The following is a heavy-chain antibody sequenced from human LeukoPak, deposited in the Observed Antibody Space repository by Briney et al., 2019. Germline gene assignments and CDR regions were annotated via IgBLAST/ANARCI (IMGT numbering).Heavy chain of an antibody. D-gene: IGHD3-16*01. CDR1: SGSIRSGGYY. CDR3: ASSVWGHFDY. CDR2: IYYSGST. J-gene: IGHJ4*02. Sequence: SQTLFLTCTVSSGSIRSGGYYWSWIRQHPGKGLEWIGYIYYSGSTYYNPSLKSRVTISVDTSKNQFSLKLSSVTAADTAVYYCASSVWGHFDYWGQGTLVTVSS. V-gene: IGHV4-31*03.